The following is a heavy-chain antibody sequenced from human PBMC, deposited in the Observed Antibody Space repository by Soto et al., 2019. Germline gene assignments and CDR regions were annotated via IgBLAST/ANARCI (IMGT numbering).Heavy chain of an antibody. V-gene: IGHV3-30*18. J-gene: IGHJ5*02. CDR3: AKDPTGAGDFDP. Sequence: XXSLRLSCAASRFTFTSYGMHWVRQAPGKGLEWVAVIXYDGSXKYYADSVKGXXTISRDNXXNTLYLQMNSLRAEDTAVYYCAKDPTGAGDFDPWGQGTLVTVSS. D-gene: IGHD1-26*01. CDR2: IXYDGSXK. CDR1: RFTFTSYG.